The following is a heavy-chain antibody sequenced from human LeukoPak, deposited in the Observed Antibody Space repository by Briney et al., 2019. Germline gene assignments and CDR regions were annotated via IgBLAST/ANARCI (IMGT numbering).Heavy chain of an antibody. J-gene: IGHJ4*02. D-gene: IGHD6-6*01. V-gene: IGHV4-39*01. CDR2: IYYSGST. Sequence: SETLSLTCTVSGGSISSSSYYWGWIRQPPGKGLEWIGSIYYSGSTYYNPSLKSRVTISVDTSKNQFSLKLSSVTAADTAVYYCASPISSSSGDNYFDYWGQGTLVTVSS. CDR1: GGSISSSSYY. CDR3: ASPISSSSGDNYFDY.